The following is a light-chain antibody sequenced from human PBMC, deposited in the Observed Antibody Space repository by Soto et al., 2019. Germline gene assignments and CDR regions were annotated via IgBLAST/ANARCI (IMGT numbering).Light chain of an antibody. CDR1: QSVSSSY. J-gene: IGKJ1*01. Sequence: EIVLTQSPGTLSLSPGERATISCRASQSVSSSYLAWYQQKPGQAPRLLIYGASSRATGIPDRFSGSGSGTDFTLTISRLEPEDFAVYYCQQYGSWWTFGQGTKVEIK. CDR3: QQYGSWWT. V-gene: IGKV3-20*01. CDR2: GAS.